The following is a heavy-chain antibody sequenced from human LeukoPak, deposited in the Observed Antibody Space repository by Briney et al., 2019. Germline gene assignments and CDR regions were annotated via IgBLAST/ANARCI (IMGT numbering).Heavy chain of an antibody. CDR3: ARDLGYSGYDPSYYFDY. V-gene: IGHV1-2*02. CDR1: GYTFRNYG. J-gene: IGHJ4*02. Sequence: ASVKVSCKASGYTFRNYGISWVRQAPGQGLEWMGWINPNSGGTNYAQKFQGRVTMTRDTSISTAYMELSRLRSDDTAVYYCARDLGYSGYDPSYYFDYWGQGTLVTVSS. D-gene: IGHD5-12*01. CDR2: INPNSGGT.